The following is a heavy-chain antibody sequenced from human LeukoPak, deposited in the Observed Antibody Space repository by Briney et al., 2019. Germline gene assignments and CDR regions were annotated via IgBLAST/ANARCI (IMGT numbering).Heavy chain of an antibody. CDR1: GFTFSSYE. D-gene: IGHD3-3*01. J-gene: IGHJ4*02. CDR2: IKQDGSEK. CDR3: ARGVTIFGVVIITPLFFYFDY. Sequence: PGGSLRLSCAASGFTFSSYEMNWVRHAPGKGLEWVANIKQDGSEKYYVDSVKGRFTISRDNAKNSLYLQMNSLRAEDTAVYYCARGVTIFGVVIITPLFFYFDYWGQGTLVTVSS. V-gene: IGHV3-7*01.